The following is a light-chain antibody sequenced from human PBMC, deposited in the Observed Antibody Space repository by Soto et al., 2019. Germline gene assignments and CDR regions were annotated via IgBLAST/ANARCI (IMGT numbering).Light chain of an antibody. CDR2: GNS. J-gene: IGLJ2*01. CDR3: QSYDISLSGSRV. V-gene: IGLV1-40*01. CDR1: SSNIGANYD. Sequence: QLVLTQPPSVSGAPGQRVTISCTGSSSNIGANYDVHWYQQLPGTAPKLLIYGNSNRPSGVPDRFSGSKSGTSASLAITGLQAEDEADYYCQSYDISLSGSRVFGGGTKLTVL.